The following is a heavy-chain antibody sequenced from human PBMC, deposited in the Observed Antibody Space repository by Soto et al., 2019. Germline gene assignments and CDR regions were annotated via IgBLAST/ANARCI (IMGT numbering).Heavy chain of an antibody. CDR1: GDTFTSYY. V-gene: IGHV1-46*01. CDR3: ARSSGGNFGIIIEGSNWFDP. Sequence: ASVKVSCKAPGDTFTSYYLNWVRQAPGQGLEWMGVINPHGGSTKYAQKFQGRITMTRDTSRSTVYMELSSLRSDDTSIYYCARSSGGNFGIIIEGSNWFDPWGQGTLVTVSS. D-gene: IGHD3-3*01. CDR2: INPHGGST. J-gene: IGHJ5*02.